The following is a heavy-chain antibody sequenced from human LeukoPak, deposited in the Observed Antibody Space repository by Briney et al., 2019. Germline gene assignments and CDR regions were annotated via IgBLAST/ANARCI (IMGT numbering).Heavy chain of an antibody. Sequence: GGSLRLPWEVSGFPFYHLRMRWVGPAAGKGLGWDSGINLNGGSTGYADSVKGRFTISRDNAMNSLYLQMNSLRAEDTALYYCARDRYNWNEGAGFDYWGQGTLVTVSS. CDR3: ARDRYNWNEGAGFDY. J-gene: IGHJ4*02. V-gene: IGHV3-20*04. CDR2: INLNGGST. CDR1: GFPFYHLR. D-gene: IGHD1-1*01.